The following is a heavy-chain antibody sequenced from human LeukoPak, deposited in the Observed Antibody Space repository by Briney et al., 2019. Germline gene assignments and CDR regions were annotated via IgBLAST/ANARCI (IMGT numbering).Heavy chain of an antibody. CDR3: ASRIAAAGVLDY. Sequence: SETLSLTCTVSGYSISSGYYWGWIRQPPGKGLEWIGSIYHSGSTYYSPSLKSRVTISVDTSKNQFSLKLSSVTAADTAVYYCASRIAAAGVLDYWGQGTLVTVSS. J-gene: IGHJ4*02. V-gene: IGHV4-38-2*02. D-gene: IGHD6-13*01. CDR1: GYSISSGYY. CDR2: IYHSGST.